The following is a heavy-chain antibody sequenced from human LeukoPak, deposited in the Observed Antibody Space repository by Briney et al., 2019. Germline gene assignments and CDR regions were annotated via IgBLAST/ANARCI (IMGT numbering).Heavy chain of an antibody. CDR1: GFTFSSYA. Sequence: GGSLRLSCAASGFTFSSYAMHWVRQAPGKGLEYVSAISSNGGSTYYANSVKGRFTISRDNSKNTLYLQMGSLRAEDMAVYYCARAESYYYGMDVWGQGTTVTVPS. CDR3: ARAESYYYGMDV. V-gene: IGHV3-64*01. J-gene: IGHJ6*02. CDR2: ISSNGGST.